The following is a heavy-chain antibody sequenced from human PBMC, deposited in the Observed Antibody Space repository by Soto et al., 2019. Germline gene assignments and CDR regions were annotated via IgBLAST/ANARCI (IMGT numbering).Heavy chain of an antibody. J-gene: IGHJ6*02. CDR1: GDSVSNDNYY. V-gene: IGHV4-61*01. D-gene: IGHD3-16*01. CDR3: ARVMYDNVWGVPNFYYGMDV. Sequence: SETLSLTCAVSGDSVSNDNYYWSWIRQPPGKGLEWIGYIYYSGTTNYNSYLKSRLSLSVDMSKNQFSLKLASVTAADTAVYYCARVMYDNVWGVPNFYYGMDVWGQGTTVTVSS. CDR2: IYYSGTT.